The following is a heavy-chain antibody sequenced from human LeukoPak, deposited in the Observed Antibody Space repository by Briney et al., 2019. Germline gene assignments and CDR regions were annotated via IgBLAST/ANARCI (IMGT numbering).Heavy chain of an antibody. J-gene: IGHJ4*02. CDR2: INPNSGGT. V-gene: IGHV1-2*02. D-gene: IGHD3-22*01. CDR1: GYTFIDYY. Sequence: ASVKVSCKASGYTFIDYYMHRVRQAPGQGPEWMGWINPNSGGTNYAQKFQGRVTMTRHTSISTAYMELSRLRSDDTAVYYCARGYYYVSSGYYFHYWGRGTLVTVSS. CDR3: ARGYYYVSSGYYFHY.